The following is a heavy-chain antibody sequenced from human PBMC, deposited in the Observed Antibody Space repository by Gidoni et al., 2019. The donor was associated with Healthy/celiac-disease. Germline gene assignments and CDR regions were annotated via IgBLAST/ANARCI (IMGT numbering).Heavy chain of an antibody. CDR1: GFTFDVYV. D-gene: IGHD1-26*01. J-gene: IGHJ4*02. Sequence: EVQLVESGAGLVQPGRSLRLSCAASGFTFDVYVMHWVRQTPGKGLEWVSGINWNSGSRGYADAVKDRCTISRDNAKNSLYLQMNSLIAEDTALYYCTEGLLNPYSGGYWCLGPIGYWGQGTLVTVSS. CDR2: INWNSGSR. CDR3: TEGLLNPYSGGYWCLGPIGY. V-gene: IGHV3-9*01.